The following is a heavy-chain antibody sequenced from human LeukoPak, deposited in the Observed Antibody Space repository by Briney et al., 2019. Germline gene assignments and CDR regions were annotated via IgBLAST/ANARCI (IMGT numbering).Heavy chain of an antibody. CDR3: ARDRPGGLRYFDWLSY. D-gene: IGHD3-9*01. CDR2: ISAYNGNT. CDR1: GYTFTSYG. Sequence: ASVKVSCKASGYTFTSYGISWVRQAPGQGLEWMGWISAYNGNTNYAQKLRGRVTMTTDTSTSTAYMELRSLRSDDTAVYYCARDRPGGLRYFDWLSYWGQGTLVTVSS. V-gene: IGHV1-18*01. J-gene: IGHJ4*02.